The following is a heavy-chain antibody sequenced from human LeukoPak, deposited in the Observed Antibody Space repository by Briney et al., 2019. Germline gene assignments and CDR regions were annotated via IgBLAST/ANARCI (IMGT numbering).Heavy chain of an antibody. CDR1: GFTFSSYA. CDR3: AKEGTSSWNYYFDY. CDR2: ISGSGGST. J-gene: IGHJ4*02. D-gene: IGHD6-13*01. V-gene: IGHV3-23*01. Sequence: GGSLRLPCAASGFTFSSYAMSWVRQAPGKGLEWVSAISGSGGSTYYADSVKGRFTISRDNSKNTLYLQMNNLRAEDTAVYYCAKEGTSSWNYYFDYWGQGTLVTVSS.